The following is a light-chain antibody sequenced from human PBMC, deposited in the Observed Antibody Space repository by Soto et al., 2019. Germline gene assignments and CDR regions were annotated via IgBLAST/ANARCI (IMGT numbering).Light chain of an antibody. CDR3: QQYDNVSPT. CDR2: DAS. V-gene: IGKV1-33*01. Sequence: DIQLTQSPSSLSASVGDRVTITCQASQDINNYLNWYQQKPGKAPKLLIYDASILETGVPSRFSGSGSGTDVTVILSSLQSEDIATYYCQQYDNVSPTFGQGTRREIK. CDR1: QDINNY. J-gene: IGKJ5*01.